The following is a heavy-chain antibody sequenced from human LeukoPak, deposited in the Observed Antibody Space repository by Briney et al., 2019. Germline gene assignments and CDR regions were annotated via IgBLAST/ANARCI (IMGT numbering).Heavy chain of an antibody. CDR2: INPNSGGT. CDR1: GYTFTGYY. CDR3: AGSDCSGGSCYFGY. J-gene: IGHJ4*02. Sequence: ASVKVSCKASGYTFTGYYMHWVRQAPGQGLEWMGWINPNSGGTNYAQKFQGWVTMTRDTSISTAYMELSRLRSDDTAVYYCAGSDCSGGSCYFGYWGQGTLVTVSS. V-gene: IGHV1-2*04. D-gene: IGHD2-15*01.